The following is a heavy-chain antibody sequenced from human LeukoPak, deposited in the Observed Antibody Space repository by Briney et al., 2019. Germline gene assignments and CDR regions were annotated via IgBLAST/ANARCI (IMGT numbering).Heavy chain of an antibody. D-gene: IGHD3-3*01. CDR1: GGSVSSGFDY. CDR3: ARINWNYFDY. J-gene: IGHJ4*02. Sequence: SETLSLTCNVSGGSVSSGFDYWSWIRQPPGKGLEWLGNIYHSGTINYNPSLKSRLTMSADRSRNQFSLNLNSVTAADTAVYYCARINWNYFDYWGQGILVTVAS. CDR2: IYHSGTI. V-gene: IGHV4-61*01.